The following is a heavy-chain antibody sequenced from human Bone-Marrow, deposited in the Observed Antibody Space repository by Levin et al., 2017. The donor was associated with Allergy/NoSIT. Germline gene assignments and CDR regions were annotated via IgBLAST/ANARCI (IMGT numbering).Heavy chain of an antibody. CDR1: GFTFSTFR. D-gene: IGHD7-27*01. J-gene: IGHJ6*02. CDR3: ARDWGGLAV. CDR2: INGDGRGT. Sequence: GESLKISCAASGFTFSTFRMHWVRQAPGKGLVWVSLINGDGRGTNYADSVKGRFIISRDNAKNTLSLQMDSLTAEDTGVYYCARDWGGLAVWGQGTTVTVSS. V-gene: IGHV3-74*01.